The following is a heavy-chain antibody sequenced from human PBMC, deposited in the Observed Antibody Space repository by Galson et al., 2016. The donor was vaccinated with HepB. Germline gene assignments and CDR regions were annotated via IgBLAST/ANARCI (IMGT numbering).Heavy chain of an antibody. Sequence: CAISGDSVSSSTAAWIWVRQSPSRGLEWLGRTYYRSKWYNDYAVSVKSRITLNPDTSKNQFSLQLSSVTPEDTAVYYCAREVRYSPSGGMDVWGQGTTVTVSS. V-gene: IGHV6-1*01. CDR3: AREVRYSPSGGMDV. D-gene: IGHD3-9*01. CDR1: GDSVSSSTAA. J-gene: IGHJ6*02. CDR2: TYYRSKWYN.